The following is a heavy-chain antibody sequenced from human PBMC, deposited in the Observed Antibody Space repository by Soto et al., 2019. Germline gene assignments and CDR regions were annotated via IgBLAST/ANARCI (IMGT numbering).Heavy chain of an antibody. CDR2: ISSDGSTT. V-gene: IGHV3-74*01. D-gene: IGHD6-13*01. Sequence: EVQLVESGGGLVQPGGSLRLSCAASGFTFSNYWMHWVRQAPGKGLVWVSRISSDGSTTNYADSVRGRFTISRANAKNTLYLKMISLRAEDTAVYYCAREEPVSSWSPLDYWGQGNLVTVSS. CDR3: AREEPVSSWSPLDY. CDR1: GFTFSNYW. J-gene: IGHJ4*02.